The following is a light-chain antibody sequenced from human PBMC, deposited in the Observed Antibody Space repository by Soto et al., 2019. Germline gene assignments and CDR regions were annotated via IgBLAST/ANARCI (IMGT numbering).Light chain of an antibody. Sequence: DIQMTQSPSILSASVGDIVTITCRASQSIGSWLAWYQQTEGKAPKVLIYKASNLERGVPSRFSGSGSGTEFTLTISSLQAADFATYYCQPYSSFPWTFGQGTKVDIK. V-gene: IGKV1-5*03. CDR3: QPYSSFPWT. CDR2: KAS. CDR1: QSIGSW. J-gene: IGKJ1*01.